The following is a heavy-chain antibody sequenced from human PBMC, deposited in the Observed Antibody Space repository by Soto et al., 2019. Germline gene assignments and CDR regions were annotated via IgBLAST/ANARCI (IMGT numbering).Heavy chain of an antibody. CDR3: AKDRGAGGRFSGIAVAGIPS. J-gene: IGHJ5*02. CDR1: GFTFSSYA. CDR2: ISGGGGNT. V-gene: IGHV3-23*01. D-gene: IGHD6-19*01. Sequence: EVQLLESGGGLVQPGGSLRLSCAASGFTFSSYAMSWVRQTPGKGLEWVSGISGGGGNTYYADSVTGRFTISRDNSRNTLYLQMNSQRAADTAIYYCAKDRGAGGRFSGIAVAGIPSWGQGALVTVSS.